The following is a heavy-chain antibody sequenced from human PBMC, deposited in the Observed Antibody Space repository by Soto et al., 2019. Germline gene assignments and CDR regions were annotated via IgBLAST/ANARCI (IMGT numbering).Heavy chain of an antibody. V-gene: IGHV1-69*13. J-gene: IGHJ3*02. Sequence: GASVKVSCKASGGTFSSYAISWVRQAPGQGLEWMGGIIPIFGTANYAQKIQGRATIPADESTSTAYMELSRLRSDDTAVYYCATRYCGGGSCYSAFDIWGQGTMVTVSS. D-gene: IGHD2-15*01. CDR2: IIPIFGTA. CDR3: ATRYCGGGSCYSAFDI. CDR1: GGTFSSYA.